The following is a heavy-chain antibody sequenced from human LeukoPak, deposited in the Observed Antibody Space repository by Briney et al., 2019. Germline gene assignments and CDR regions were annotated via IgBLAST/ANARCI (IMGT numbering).Heavy chain of an antibody. CDR3: ARRGGHGGSFDY. Sequence: SETLSLTCTVSRGAIGSYYWSWIRQPPGKGLEWIGYIYYSGSGSTNYNPSLKSRVSISVDTSKNHFSLKLSSVTAADTAVYYCARRGGHGGSFDYWGQGTLVTVSS. D-gene: IGHD4-23*01. V-gene: IGHV4-59*08. CDR2: IYYSGSGST. CDR1: RGAIGSYY. J-gene: IGHJ4*02.